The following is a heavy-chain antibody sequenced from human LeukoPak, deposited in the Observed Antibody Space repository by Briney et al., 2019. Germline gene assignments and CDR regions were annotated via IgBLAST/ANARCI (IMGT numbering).Heavy chain of an antibody. CDR1: GFTFSSYS. D-gene: IGHD1-14*01. J-gene: IGHJ4*02. V-gene: IGHV3-21*01. CDR3: ATEERFVTNCATTFDY. Sequence: GGSLRLSCAASGFTFSSYSMNWVRQAPGKGLEWVSSISRSSSYIYYADSVQGRFTISRDNSNNILYLQMYSLRPEDTAMYYCATEERFVTNCATTFDYWGQGTLVTVS. CDR2: ISRSSSYI.